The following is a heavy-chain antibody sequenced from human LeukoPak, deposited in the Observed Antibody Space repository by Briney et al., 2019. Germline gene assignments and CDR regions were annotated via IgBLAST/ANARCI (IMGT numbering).Heavy chain of an antibody. Sequence: ASVKVSCKASGYTFTSYAMNWVRQAPGQGLEWMGWINTNIGNPTYAQGFTGRFVFSLDTSVSTAYLQISSLKAEDTAVYYCARDRPFIVGATFHYYYYMDVWGKGTTVTVSS. J-gene: IGHJ6*03. D-gene: IGHD1-26*01. CDR1: GYTFTSYA. V-gene: IGHV7-4-1*02. CDR2: INTNIGNP. CDR3: ARDRPFIVGATFHYYYYMDV.